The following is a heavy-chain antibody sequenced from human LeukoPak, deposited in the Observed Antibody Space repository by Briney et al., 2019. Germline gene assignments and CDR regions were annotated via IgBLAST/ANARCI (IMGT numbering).Heavy chain of an antibody. CDR3: ATAIDYMTEVDY. CDR2: VYYSGST. D-gene: IGHD4-11*01. V-gene: IGHV4-39*01. Sequence: PSETLSLTCTVSGGSISSSSYYWGWIRQPPGKGLEWIGSVYYSGSTYYNPSLKSRVTISVDTSKNQFSLKLSSVTAADTAVYYCATAIDYMTEVDYWGQGTLVTVSS. CDR1: GGSISSSSYY. J-gene: IGHJ4*02.